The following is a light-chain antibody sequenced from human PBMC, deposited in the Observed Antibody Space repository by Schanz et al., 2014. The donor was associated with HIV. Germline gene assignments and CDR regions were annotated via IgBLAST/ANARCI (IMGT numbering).Light chain of an antibody. J-gene: IGKJ1*01. Sequence: EIVLTQSPVILSLSPGERATLSCRASQTVSSNSLGWYQQKRGQVPRLLIYSASRRANGIPDRFSGSGSGTEFTLTINRLEPEDFAVYYCQHYVNSPQTFGQGTKVEIK. CDR1: QTVSSNS. CDR3: QHYVNSPQT. V-gene: IGKV3-20*01. CDR2: SAS.